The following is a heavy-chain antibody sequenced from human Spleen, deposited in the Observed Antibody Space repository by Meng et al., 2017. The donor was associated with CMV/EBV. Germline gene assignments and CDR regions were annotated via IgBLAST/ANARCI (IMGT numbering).Heavy chain of an antibody. CDR1: GFIFSSYA. CDR3: AKGVGGNYHDDAFDI. J-gene: IGHJ3*02. V-gene: IGHV3-23*01. Sequence: GESLKISCAGSGFIFSSYAMTWVRQAPGKGLEGVSGISGSGDSTYYADSVKGRFTISRDNSKNTLYLQLNSLRAEDTAVYYCAKGVGGNYHDDAFDIWGLGTMVTVSS. D-gene: IGHD1-26*01. CDR2: ISGSGDST.